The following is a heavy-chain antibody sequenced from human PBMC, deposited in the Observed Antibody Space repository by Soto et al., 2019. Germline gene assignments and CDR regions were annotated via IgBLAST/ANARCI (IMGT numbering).Heavy chain of an antibody. D-gene: IGHD6-6*01. CDR3: ARDRPPLVPTPGFDP. Sequence: VASVKVSCKASGYTFTSYGISWVRQAPGQGLEWMGWISAYNGNTNYAQKLQGRVTMTTDTSTSTAYMELRSLRSDDTAVYYCARDRPPLVPTPGFDPWGQGTLVTVSS. J-gene: IGHJ5*02. CDR1: GYTFTSYG. CDR2: ISAYNGNT. V-gene: IGHV1-18*01.